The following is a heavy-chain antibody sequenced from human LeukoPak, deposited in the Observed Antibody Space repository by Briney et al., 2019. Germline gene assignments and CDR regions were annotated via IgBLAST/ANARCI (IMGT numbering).Heavy chain of an antibody. CDR3: AKSGIVVVPAAKDYFDY. CDR1: GFTFSSYG. D-gene: IGHD2-2*01. J-gene: IGHJ4*02. Sequence: GTSLRLSCAASGFTFSSYGMHWVRQAPGKGLEWVAFIRYDGSNKYYADSVKGRFTISRDNSKNTLYLQMNSLRAEDTAVYYCAKSGIVVVPAAKDYFDYWGQGTLVTVSS. V-gene: IGHV3-30*02. CDR2: IRYDGSNK.